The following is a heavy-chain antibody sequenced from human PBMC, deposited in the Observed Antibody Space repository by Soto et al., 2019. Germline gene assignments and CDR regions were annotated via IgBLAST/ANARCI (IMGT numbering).Heavy chain of an antibody. Sequence: SETLSLTCTVSGGSISSYYRSWIRQPPGKGLEWIGYIYYSGSTNYNPSLKSRVTISVDTSKNQFSLKLSSVTAADTAVYYCARAPYSSGWTWWGQGTLVTVSS. CDR3: ARAPYSSGWTW. J-gene: IGHJ4*02. CDR1: GGSISSYY. D-gene: IGHD6-19*01. V-gene: IGHV4-59*01. CDR2: IYYSGST.